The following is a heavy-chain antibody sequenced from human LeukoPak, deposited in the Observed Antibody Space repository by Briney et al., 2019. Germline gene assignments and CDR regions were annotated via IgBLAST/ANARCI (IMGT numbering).Heavy chain of an antibody. D-gene: IGHD6-19*01. CDR1: GGSISSGGYY. CDR2: IYHSGST. J-gene: IGHJ5*02. V-gene: IGHV4-30-2*01. Sequence: SQTLSLTCTVSGGSISSGGYYWSWIRQHPGKGLEWIGYIYHSGSTYYNPSLKSRVTISVDRSKNQFSLKLSSVTAADTAVYYCARAYGGAVAGFGWFDPWGQGTLVTVSS. CDR3: ARAYGGAVAGFGWFDP.